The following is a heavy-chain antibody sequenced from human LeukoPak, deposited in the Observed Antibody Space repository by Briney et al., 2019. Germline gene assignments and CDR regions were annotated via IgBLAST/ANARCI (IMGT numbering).Heavy chain of an antibody. V-gene: IGHV3-30*04. CDR3: ARDRVLLWFGEATYYYYGMDV. D-gene: IGHD3-10*01. CDR1: GLTFSSYA. J-gene: IGHJ6*02. Sequence: GGSLRLSCAASGLTFSSYAMHWVRQAPGKGLEWVAVISYDGSNNYYVDSVKGRFTISRDNSKNTLYLQMNSLRAEDTDVYYCARDRVLLWFGEATYYYYGMDVWGQGTTVTVSS. CDR2: ISYDGSNN.